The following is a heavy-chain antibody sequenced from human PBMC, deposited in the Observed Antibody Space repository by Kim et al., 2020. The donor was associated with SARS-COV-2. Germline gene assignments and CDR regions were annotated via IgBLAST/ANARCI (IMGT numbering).Heavy chain of an antibody. Sequence: SETLSLTCTVSGGSISSSSYYWGWIRQPPGKGLEWIGSIYYSGSTYYNPSLKSRVTISVDTSKNQFSLKLSSVTAADTAVYYCARLGVSAAAGPDFDYWGQGTLVTVSS. CDR2: IYYSGST. CDR1: GGSISSSSYY. J-gene: IGHJ4*02. D-gene: IGHD6-13*01. CDR3: ARLGVSAAAGPDFDY. V-gene: IGHV4-39*01.